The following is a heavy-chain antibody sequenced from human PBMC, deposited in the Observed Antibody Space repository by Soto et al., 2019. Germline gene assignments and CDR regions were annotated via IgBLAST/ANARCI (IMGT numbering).Heavy chain of an antibody. V-gene: IGHV1-3*01. J-gene: IGHJ6*02. CDR3: ARVSAARPWYYGMDV. D-gene: IGHD6-6*01. CDR2: INAGNGNT. CDR1: VYTFTSYA. Sequence: ASVQGSCKASVYTFTSYAMHCVRQAPGQRLEWMGWINAGNGNTKYSQKFQGRVTITRDTSASTAYMELSSLRSEDTAVYYCARVSAARPWYYGMDVWGQGTTVTVSS.